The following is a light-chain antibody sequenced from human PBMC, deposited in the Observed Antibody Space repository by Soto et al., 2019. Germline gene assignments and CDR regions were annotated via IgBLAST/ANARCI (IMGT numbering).Light chain of an antibody. CDR2: DVS. J-gene: IGLJ2*01. Sequence: QSVLTQPASVSGSPGQSITISCTGTSSDVGDYNYVSWYQQDPGKAPKLMIYDVSNRPSGVSNRFSGSKSGNTASLTISGLQAEDEADDYCSSYTSSSTLLVFGGGTKLTVL. CDR3: SSYTSSSTLLV. CDR1: SSDVGDYNY. V-gene: IGLV2-14*01.